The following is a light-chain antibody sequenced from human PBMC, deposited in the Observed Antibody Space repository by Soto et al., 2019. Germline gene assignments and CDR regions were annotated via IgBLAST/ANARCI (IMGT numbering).Light chain of an antibody. CDR2: GAS. CDR3: QQYNNWPPRYT. Sequence: EIMMTQSPATLPVSPGDRAILSCRASETIINNLAWYQQKPGQAPRLLIYGASTRATGIPARFSGSGSGTEFTLTISSLQSEDFAVYYCQQYNNWPPRYTFGQGTKLEI. V-gene: IGKV3-15*01. CDR1: ETIINN. J-gene: IGKJ2*01.